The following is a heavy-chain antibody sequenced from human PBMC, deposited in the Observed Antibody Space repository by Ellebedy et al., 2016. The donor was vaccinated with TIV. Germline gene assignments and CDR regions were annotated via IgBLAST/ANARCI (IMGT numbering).Heavy chain of an antibody. J-gene: IGHJ4*02. CDR3: AKWTVGYCSSASCYTGDY. V-gene: IGHV4-34*01. Sequence: MPGGSLRLSCAVYGGSFNNYYWSWIRQLPGKGLEWIGEFNLGGTTNYNPSPKSRVTISVDTSKNQFSLKLNSVTAADTAVYYCAKWTVGYCSSASCYTGDYWGQGTLVTVSS. CDR1: GGSFNNYY. CDR2: FNLGGTT. D-gene: IGHD2-2*02.